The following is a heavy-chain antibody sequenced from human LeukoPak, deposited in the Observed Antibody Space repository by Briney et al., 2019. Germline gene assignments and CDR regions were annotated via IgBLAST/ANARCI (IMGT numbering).Heavy chain of an antibody. CDR2: IYHSGST. V-gene: IGHV4-38-2*02. CDR1: GYSISSGYY. J-gene: IGHJ3*02. D-gene: IGHD3-16*01. Sequence: PSETLSLTCTVSGYSISSGYYWGWIRQPPGKGLEWIGSIYHSGSTNYNPSLKSRVTISVDTSKNQFSLKLSSVTAADTAVYYCARLCLYPLGEAFDIWGQGTMVTVSS. CDR3: ARLCLYPLGEAFDI.